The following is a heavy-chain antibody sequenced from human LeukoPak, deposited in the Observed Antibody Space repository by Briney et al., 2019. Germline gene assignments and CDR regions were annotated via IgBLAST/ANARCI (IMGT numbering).Heavy chain of an antibody. D-gene: IGHD6-6*01. J-gene: IGHJ6*03. CDR3: ARDLNVVARPWGNYYYYYMDV. Sequence: ASVKVSCKASGYTFTSYGISWVRQAPGQGLEWMGWISAYNGNTNYAQKLQGRVTMTTDTSTSTAYMELRSLRSDDTAVYYCARDLNVVARPWGNYYYYYMDVWGKGTTVTVSS. V-gene: IGHV1-18*01. CDR2: ISAYNGNT. CDR1: GYTFTSYG.